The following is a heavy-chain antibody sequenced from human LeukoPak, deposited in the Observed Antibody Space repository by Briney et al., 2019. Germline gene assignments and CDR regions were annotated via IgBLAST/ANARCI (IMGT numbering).Heavy chain of an antibody. V-gene: IGHV4-59*01. J-gene: IGHJ5*02. D-gene: IGHD3-10*01. Sequence: SETPYHTCTVSGGSISRYYWSWVRQPPGKGLEWIGYIYYSGSTNYNPPLKSRVTISVDTSKHQFSLKVRSVTAADTAVYYCAGAQGGRVLWFGEEMGNWFDPWGQGTLVTVSS. CDR1: GGSISRYY. CDR3: AGAQGGRVLWFGEEMGNWFDP. CDR2: IYYSGST.